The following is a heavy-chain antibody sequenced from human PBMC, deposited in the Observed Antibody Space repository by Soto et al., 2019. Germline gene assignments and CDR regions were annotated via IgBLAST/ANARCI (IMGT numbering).Heavy chain of an antibody. CDR3: VRDWRDGYDHSFNH. J-gene: IGHJ4*02. CDR2: IKPDGSEK. D-gene: IGHD5-12*01. CDR1: GFTFNSYY. V-gene: IGHV3-7*03. Sequence: EVQLVESGGGLVQPGGSLRLSCAASGFTFNSYYMSWVRQAPGEWLEWVANIKPDGSEKYYVDSVEGRFTISRDNARNSLYLQMNSLRAEDTAVYYCVRDWRDGYDHSFNHWGQGTPVTVSS.